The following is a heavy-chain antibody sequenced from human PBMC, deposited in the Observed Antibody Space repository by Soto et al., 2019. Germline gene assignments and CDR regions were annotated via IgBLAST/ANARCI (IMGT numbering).Heavy chain of an antibody. CDR2: ISAYNGNT. CDR3: ARELDYYDSSGMVFQH. V-gene: IGHV1-18*01. Sequence: ASVKVSCKASGYTFTSYGISWVRQAPGQGLEWMGWISAYNGNTNYAQKLQGRVTMTTDTSTSTAYMELRSLRSDDTAVYYCARELDYYDSSGMVFQHWGQGTLVTVSS. D-gene: IGHD3-22*01. CDR1: GYTFTSYG. J-gene: IGHJ1*01.